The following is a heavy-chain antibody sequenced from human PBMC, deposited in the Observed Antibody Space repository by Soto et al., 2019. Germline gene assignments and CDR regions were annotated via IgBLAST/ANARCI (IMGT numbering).Heavy chain of an antibody. D-gene: IGHD3-16*01. CDR2: ITYNGDTI. Sequence: QVQLVESGGGLVKPGGSLRLSCAASGFTFSDHYMTWIRQAPGKGLEWLSYITYNGDTIYYADCVKGRFTISRDNAHNSLYLEMNSLRAEDTAIYYCARLRPTNTGGTFDIWGQGTMVTVSS. CDR3: ARLRPTNTGGTFDI. V-gene: IGHV3-11*01. CDR1: GFTFSDHY. J-gene: IGHJ3*02.